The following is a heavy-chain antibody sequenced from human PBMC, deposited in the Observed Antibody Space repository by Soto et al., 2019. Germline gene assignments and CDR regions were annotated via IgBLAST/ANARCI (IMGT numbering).Heavy chain of an antibody. Sequence: QPGGSLRLSCAASGFTFRNYAMSWVRQTAGKGPEWVSAISGTNGHTYYAASVKGRFAVSGDNPNNPLFLQMDGLTIKDTAVYVCSKESLQHRVLPFDSWGQATLVTAPQ. V-gene: IGHV3-23*01. CDR1: GFTFRNYA. CDR2: ISGTNGHT. D-gene: IGHD6-13*01. J-gene: IGHJ4*02. CDR3: SKESLQHRVLPFDS.